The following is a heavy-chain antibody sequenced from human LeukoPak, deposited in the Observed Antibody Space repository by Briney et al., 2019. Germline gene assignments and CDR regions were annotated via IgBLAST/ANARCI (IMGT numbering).Heavy chain of an antibody. CDR2: ISGSGGST. CDR1: GCTFSSYA. CDR3: ARRHIVVVPAAMRNYYYYYMDV. D-gene: IGHD2-2*01. J-gene: IGHJ6*03. Sequence: RGSLRLSCAASGCTFSSYAMSWVRQAPGKGLEWVSAISGSGGSTYYADSVKGRFTISRDNSKNTLYLQMNSLRAEATAVYYCARRHIVVVPAAMRNYYYYYMDVWGKGTTVTVSS. V-gene: IGHV3-23*01.